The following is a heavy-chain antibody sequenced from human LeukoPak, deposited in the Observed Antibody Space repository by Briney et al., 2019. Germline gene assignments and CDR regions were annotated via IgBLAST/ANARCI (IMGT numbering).Heavy chain of an antibody. CDR1: GYTFTSYD. Sequence: ASVKVSCKASGYTFTSYDINWVRQATGQGLEGMGWINPNSGGTNYAQKFQGRVTMTRDTSISTAYMELSRLRSDDTAVYYCARVGIVGAISFDYWGQGTLVTVSS. J-gene: IGHJ4*02. D-gene: IGHD1-26*01. V-gene: IGHV1-2*02. CDR2: INPNSGGT. CDR3: ARVGIVGAISFDY.